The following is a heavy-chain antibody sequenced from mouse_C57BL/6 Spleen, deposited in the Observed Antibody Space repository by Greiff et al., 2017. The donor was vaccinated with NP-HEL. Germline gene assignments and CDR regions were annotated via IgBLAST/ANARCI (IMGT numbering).Heavy chain of an antibody. Sequence: QVQLQQPGAELVRPGSSVKLSCKASGYTFTSYWMHWVKQRPIQGLEWIGNIDPSDSEPHYNQKFKDKATLTVDKSSSTAYMQLSSLTSEDSAVYYCARALYYGSGYGFDCWGQGTTLTVSS. D-gene: IGHD1-1*01. CDR2: IDPSDSEP. V-gene: IGHV1-52*01. CDR1: GYTFTSYW. CDR3: ARALYYGSGYGFDC. J-gene: IGHJ2*01.